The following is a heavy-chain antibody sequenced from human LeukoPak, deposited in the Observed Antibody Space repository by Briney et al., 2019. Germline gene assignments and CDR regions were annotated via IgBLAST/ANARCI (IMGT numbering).Heavy chain of an antibody. CDR1: GVSMSSNNW. CDR3: ARHEGFSQKD. CDR2: IHESGST. Sequence: SETLSLTCAVSGVSMSSNNWWSWVRQPPGKGLEWIGEIHESGSTNYNPSLKSRVTISVDKSKDQFSLKLSSVTAADTAVYYCARHEGFSQKDWGHGTQVTV. J-gene: IGHJ4*01. V-gene: IGHV4-4*02.